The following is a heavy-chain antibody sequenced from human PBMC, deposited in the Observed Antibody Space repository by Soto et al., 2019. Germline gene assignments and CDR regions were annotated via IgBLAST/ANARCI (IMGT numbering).Heavy chain of an antibody. D-gene: IGHD7-27*01. J-gene: IGHJ4*02. CDR2: INHSGST. CDR3: ARGRLGTYFDY. CDR1: GGSFSGYY. Sequence: SETLSLTCAVYGGSFSGYYWSWIRQPPGKGLEWIGEINHSGSTNYNPSLKSRVTISVDTSKNQFSLKLSSVTAADTAVYYCARGRLGTYFDYWGQGTLVTVSS. V-gene: IGHV4-34*01.